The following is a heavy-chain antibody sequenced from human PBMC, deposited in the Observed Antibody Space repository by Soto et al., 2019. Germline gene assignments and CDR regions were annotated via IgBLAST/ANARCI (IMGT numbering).Heavy chain of an antibody. Sequence: ASVKVSCKASGYTFTSYYMHWVRQAPGQGLEWMGIINPSGGSTSYAQKFQGRVTMTRDTSTSTVYMELSSLRSEDTAVYYCARAFCIVSRNNTGTNMFDPRGQRTPVTVSS. CDR2: INPSGGST. V-gene: IGHV1-46*03. J-gene: IGHJ5*02. CDR1: GYTFTSYY. CDR3: ARAFCIVSRNNTGTNMFDP. D-gene: IGHD2-8*01.